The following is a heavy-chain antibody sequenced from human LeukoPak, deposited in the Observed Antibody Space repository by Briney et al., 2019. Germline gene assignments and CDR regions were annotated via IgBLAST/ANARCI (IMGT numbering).Heavy chain of an antibody. CDR1: GGSISSGGYY. Sequence: SQTLSLACTVSGGSISSGGYYWSWIRQHPGKGLEWIGYIYYSGSTYYNPSLKSRVTISVDTSKNQFSLKLSSVTAADTAVYYCARYDSNYEAFDYWGQGTLVTVSS. D-gene: IGHD4-11*01. J-gene: IGHJ4*02. CDR3: ARYDSNYEAFDY. CDR2: IYYSGST. V-gene: IGHV4-31*03.